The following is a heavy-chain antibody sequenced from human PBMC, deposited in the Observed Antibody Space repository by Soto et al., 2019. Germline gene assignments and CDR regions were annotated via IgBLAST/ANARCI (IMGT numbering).Heavy chain of an antibody. CDR1: GFTFSSYG. V-gene: IGHV3-30*18. CDR2: ISYDGSNK. CDR3: AKAVAGPTVGAFDI. D-gene: IGHD6-19*01. J-gene: IGHJ3*02. Sequence: GGSLRLSCEACGFTFSSYGIHWVRQAQGKGLEWVAVISYDGSNKYYADSVKGRFTISRDNSKNTLYLQMNSLRAEDTAVYYCAKAVAGPTVGAFDIWGQGTMVTVSS.